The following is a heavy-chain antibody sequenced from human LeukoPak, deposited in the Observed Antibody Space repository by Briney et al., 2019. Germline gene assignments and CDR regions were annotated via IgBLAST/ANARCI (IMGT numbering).Heavy chain of an antibody. D-gene: IGHD2/OR15-2a*01. V-gene: IGHV3-11*04. CDR1: GFTFSGYY. Sequence: PGGSLRLSCAASGFTFSGYYMSWIRQAPGKGLEWLSYISSRSNNIYYADSVKGRFTISRDNAKNSLYLQMSSLRAEDTAVYYCARELWRFDYWGQGTLVTVSS. CDR2: ISSRSNNI. CDR3: ARELWRFDY. J-gene: IGHJ4*02.